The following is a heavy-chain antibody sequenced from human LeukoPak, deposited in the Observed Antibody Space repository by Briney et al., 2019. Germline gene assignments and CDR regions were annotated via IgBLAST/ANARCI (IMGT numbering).Heavy chain of an antibody. V-gene: IGHV3-30*04. CDR2: ISYDGSNK. Sequence: GRSLRLSCAASGFTFSSYAMHWVRQAPGKGLEWVAVISYDGSNKYYADSVQGRFTISRDNSKNTLYLQMNSLRAEDTAVYYCAASGQQLGDYWGQGTLVTVSS. J-gene: IGHJ4*02. CDR1: GFTFSSYA. CDR3: AASGQQLGDY. D-gene: IGHD6-13*01.